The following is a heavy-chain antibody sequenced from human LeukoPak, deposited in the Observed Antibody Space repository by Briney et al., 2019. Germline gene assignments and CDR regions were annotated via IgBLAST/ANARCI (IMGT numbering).Heavy chain of an antibody. CDR2: IKQDGSDK. CDR3: TRVEETATTAAIIRKYSYYYYYMDV. D-gene: IGHD4-11*01. CDR1: GFIFSSYW. J-gene: IGHJ6*03. Sequence: PGGSLRLSCAASGFIFSSYWMSWVRQTPGKGLEWVANIKQDGSDKYYEDSVKGRFSISRDNAKNSLYLQMGSLRAEDTAVYYCTRVEETATTAAIIRKYSYYYYYMDVWGKGNTVTVSS. V-gene: IGHV3-7*01.